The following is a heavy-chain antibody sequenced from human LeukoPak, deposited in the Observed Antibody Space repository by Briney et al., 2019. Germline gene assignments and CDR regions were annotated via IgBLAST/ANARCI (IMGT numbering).Heavy chain of an antibody. V-gene: IGHV3-64D*06. CDR2: ISSNGGST. Sequence: GGSLRLSCSASGFTFSSYAMHWVRQAPGKGLEYVSAISSNGGSTYYADSVKGRFTISRDNSKNTLYLQMSSLRAEDTAVYYCATSPIFGVVPTKSYGMDVWGQGTTVTVSS. D-gene: IGHD3-3*01. CDR3: ATSPIFGVVPTKSYGMDV. J-gene: IGHJ6*02. CDR1: GFTFSSYA.